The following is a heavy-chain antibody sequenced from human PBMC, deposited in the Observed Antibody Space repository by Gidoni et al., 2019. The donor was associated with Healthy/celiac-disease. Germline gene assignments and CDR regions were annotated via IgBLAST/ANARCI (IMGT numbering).Heavy chain of an antibody. V-gene: IGHV3-33*01. CDR3: ARDLLGYCSGGSCYYYYYMDV. Sequence: QVQLVESGGGVVQPGRSLRLSCAASGFTFSSYGMPWVRQAPGKGLEWVAVIWYDGSNKYYADSVKGRFTISRDNSKNTLYLQMNSLRAEDTAVYYCARDLLGYCSGGSCYYYYYMDVWGKGTTVTVSS. D-gene: IGHD2-15*01. CDR2: IWYDGSNK. CDR1: GFTFSSYG. J-gene: IGHJ6*03.